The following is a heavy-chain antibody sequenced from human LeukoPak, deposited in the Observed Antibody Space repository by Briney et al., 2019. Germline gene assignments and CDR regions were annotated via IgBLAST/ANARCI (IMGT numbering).Heavy chain of an antibody. Sequence: GGSLRHSCAASGFTFCNYAMIWVRPAPGRGLEWVSAIRSGGGGTLYADTVKSRFTISRDNSKNTLFLTMNNMRAEDTTVYYCARHPNGDYVGAFAMWGQGTKVTVS. J-gene: IGHJ3*02. CDR3: ARHPNGDYVGAFAM. V-gene: IGHV3-23*01. D-gene: IGHD4-17*01. CDR1: GFTFCNYA. CDR2: IRSGGGGT.